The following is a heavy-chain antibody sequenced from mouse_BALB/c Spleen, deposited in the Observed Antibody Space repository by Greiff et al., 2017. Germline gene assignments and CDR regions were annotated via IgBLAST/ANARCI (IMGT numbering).Heavy chain of an antibody. D-gene: IGHD1-1*01. V-gene: IGHV1-5*01. CDR3: TRYAITTVVGYFDV. CDR1: GYTFTSYW. Sequence: VQLQQSGTVLARPGASVKMSCKASGYTFTSYWMHWVKQRPGQGLEWIGAIYPGNSDTSYNQKFKGKAKLTAVTSTSTAYMELSSLTNEDSAVYYGTRYAITTVVGYFDVWGAGTTVTVSS. J-gene: IGHJ1*01. CDR2: IYPGNSDT.